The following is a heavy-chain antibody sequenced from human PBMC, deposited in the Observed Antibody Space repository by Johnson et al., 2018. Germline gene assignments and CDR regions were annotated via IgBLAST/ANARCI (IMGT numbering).Heavy chain of an antibody. Sequence: QVQLVESGGGVVQPGRSLRLSCAASGFTFSSYGMHWVRQAPGKGLEWVAVISYDGSNKYYADSVKGRFTISRDNSKNTLYLQRNSQRAEDTAVYYCAGVTLGYYYMDVWGKGTTVTVSS. D-gene: IGHD7-27*01. J-gene: IGHJ6*03. CDR3: AGVTLGYYYMDV. V-gene: IGHV3-30*03. CDR2: ISYDGSNK. CDR1: GFTFSSYG.